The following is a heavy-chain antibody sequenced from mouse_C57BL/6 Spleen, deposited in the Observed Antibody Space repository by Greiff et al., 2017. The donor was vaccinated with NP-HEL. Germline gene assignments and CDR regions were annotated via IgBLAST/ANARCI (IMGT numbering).Heavy chain of an antibody. V-gene: IGHV1-82*01. D-gene: IGHD1-1*01. J-gene: IGHJ4*01. CDR3: ASHYYGSSYEGYYAMDY. Sequence: VQLQQSGPELVKPGASVKISCKASGYAFSSSWMNWVKQRPGKGLEWIGRIYPGDGDTNYNGKFKGKATLTADKSSSTAYMQLSSLTSSSTAYFCASHYYGSSYEGYYAMDYWGQGTSVTVSS. CDR2: IYPGDGDT. CDR1: GYAFSSSW.